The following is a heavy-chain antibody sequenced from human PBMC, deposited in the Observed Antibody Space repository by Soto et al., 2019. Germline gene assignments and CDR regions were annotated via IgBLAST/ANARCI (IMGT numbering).Heavy chain of an antibody. J-gene: IGHJ5*02. D-gene: IGHD6-13*01. V-gene: IGHV4-31*03. CDR1: GGSISGEGYY. CDR2: IHYSGST. Sequence: QVQLQESGPGLVEPSQTLSLTCTVSGGSISGEGYYWSWIRQYSGRGLEWIGYIHYSGSTYSNPSLNSRVTISVDTSKTQFFLKLTSVTAAVTAVYYCARAWTATAGWANWFDRWGQGTLVTVSS. CDR3: ARAWTATAGWANWFDR.